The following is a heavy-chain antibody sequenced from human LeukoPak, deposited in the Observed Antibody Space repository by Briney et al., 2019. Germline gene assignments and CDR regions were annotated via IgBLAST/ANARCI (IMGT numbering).Heavy chain of an antibody. CDR2: IYYSGST. V-gene: IGHV4-59*01. J-gene: IGHJ4*02. CDR3: ARGSIVGARLDY. CDR1: GGSISSFY. Sequence: PSETLSLTCTVSGGSISSFYWSWIRQPPGKGLEWIGYIYYSGSTNYNPSLKSRVTISIDTSKNQFSLKLSSVTAADTAVYYCARGSIVGARLDYWGQGTLVTVSS. D-gene: IGHD1-26*01.